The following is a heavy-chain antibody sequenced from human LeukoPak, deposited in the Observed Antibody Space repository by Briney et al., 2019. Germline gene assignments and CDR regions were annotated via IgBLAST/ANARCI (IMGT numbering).Heavy chain of an antibody. Sequence: PSETLSLTRAVYRGSFSGYYWSWIRQPPGKGLEWIGEINHSGSTNYNPSLKSRVTISVHTSKIQFSLKLSSVTAADAAVYYCARHSYCGSYYRLKYFDFGGRGTLVSV. D-gene: IGHD1-26*01. V-gene: IGHV4-34*01. CDR2: INHSGST. CDR3: ARHSYCGSYYRLKYFDF. J-gene: IGHJ4*02. CDR1: RGSFSGYY.